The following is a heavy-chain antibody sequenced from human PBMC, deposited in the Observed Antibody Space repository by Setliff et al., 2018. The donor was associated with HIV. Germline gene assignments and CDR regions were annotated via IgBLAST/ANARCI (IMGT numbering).Heavy chain of an antibody. CDR1: GYSFTSHW. Sequence: GESLKISCRYYGYSFTSHWIGWVRQMPGKGLQWMGILYPGDFDTKYSPSFQGQVTISADRSISTVYLQWNSLKASDTAIYYCARQASWGYYFDYWGQGTLVTVSS. J-gene: IGHJ4*02. V-gene: IGHV5-51*01. CDR2: LYPGDFDT. D-gene: IGHD3-16*01. CDR3: ARQASWGYYFDY.